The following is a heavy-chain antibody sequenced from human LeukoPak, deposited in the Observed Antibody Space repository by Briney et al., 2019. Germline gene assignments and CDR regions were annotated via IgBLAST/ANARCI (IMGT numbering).Heavy chain of an antibody. CDR1: GYTFTGYY. J-gene: IGHJ4*02. Sequence: GASVKVSCKASGYTFTGYYMHWVRQAPGPGLEWMGWINPNSGVTNYAQKFQGRVTMTRDTSISTAYMELSRLRSDDTAVYYCARVLDSGYPVWDCWGQGTLVTVSS. CDR3: ARVLDSGYPVWDC. D-gene: IGHD5-12*01. CDR2: INPNSGVT. V-gene: IGHV1-2*02.